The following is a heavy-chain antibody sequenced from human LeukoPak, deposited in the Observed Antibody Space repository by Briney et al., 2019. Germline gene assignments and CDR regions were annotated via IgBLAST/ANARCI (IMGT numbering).Heavy chain of an antibody. D-gene: IGHD3-10*01. V-gene: IGHV4-4*07. CDR3: ARGAYGSGSTHWFDP. Sequence: SETLSLTCTVSGGSISSYYWSWIRQPAGKGLEWIGRIYSSGSTDYNSSLKSRVTMSVDTSKNQFSLKLSSVSAADTAVYYCARGAYGSGSTHWFDPWGQGTLVTVSS. CDR2: IYSSGST. J-gene: IGHJ5*02. CDR1: GGSISSYY.